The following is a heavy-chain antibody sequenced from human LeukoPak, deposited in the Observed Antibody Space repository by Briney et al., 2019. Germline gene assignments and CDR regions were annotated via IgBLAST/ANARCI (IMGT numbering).Heavy chain of an antibody. J-gene: IGHJ4*02. CDR1: GFTFSSYW. V-gene: IGHV3-7*01. D-gene: IGHD6-6*01. Sequence: PGGSLRLSCAASGFTFSSYWMSWVRQAPGKGLEWVANIKQDGSEKYYVDSVKGRFTISRDNAKNSLYLQMNSLRAKDTAVYYCATGSSIAALPFDYWGQGTLVTVSS. CDR2: IKQDGSEK. CDR3: ATGSSIAALPFDY.